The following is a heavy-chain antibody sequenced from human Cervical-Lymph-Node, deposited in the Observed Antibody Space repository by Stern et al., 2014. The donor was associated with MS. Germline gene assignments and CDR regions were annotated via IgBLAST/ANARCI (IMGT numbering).Heavy chain of an antibody. D-gene: IGHD6-19*01. CDR1: GYIFTDYY. V-gene: IGHV1-2*04. Sequence: VQLVESGTEVKKPGASVKVSCKASGYIFTDYYLHWVRQAPGQGLEWMGRINPNSGDTNYAQKFQGWVTMTRDTSISIAYMELSRLKSDDTAVYYCRVAVTDDFDYWGQGTLVTVSS. CDR2: INPNSGDT. J-gene: IGHJ4*02. CDR3: RVAVTDDFDY.